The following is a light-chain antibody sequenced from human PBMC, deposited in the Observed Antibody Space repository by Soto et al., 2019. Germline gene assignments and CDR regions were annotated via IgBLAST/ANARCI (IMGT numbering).Light chain of an antibody. CDR1: QSLLHSDGKTY. Sequence: DIVMTQTPLSLSVTPGQPASISCKSSQSLLHSDGKTYLYRYVQKAGQPQQLLIYEVSNRFPGVTDRFSGSGSGTDFALKIRRVEPEDVAIYYCMQIIQLPWTFGQGTKVDIK. CDR3: MQIIQLPWT. CDR2: EVS. V-gene: IGKV2D-29*01. J-gene: IGKJ1*01.